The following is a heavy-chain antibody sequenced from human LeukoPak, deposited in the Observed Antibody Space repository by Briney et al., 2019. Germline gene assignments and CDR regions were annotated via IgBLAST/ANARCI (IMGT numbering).Heavy chain of an antibody. J-gene: IGHJ4*02. Sequence: SETLSLTCTVSGGSISSGGYYWSWIRQHPGKGLEWIGYIYYSGSTYYNPSLKSRVTISVDTSKNQFSLKLSSVTAADTAVYYCARAAYSGSYHSDYWGQGTLVTVSS. CDR1: GGSISSGGYY. CDR2: IYYSGST. V-gene: IGHV4-61*08. D-gene: IGHD1-26*01. CDR3: ARAAYSGSYHSDY.